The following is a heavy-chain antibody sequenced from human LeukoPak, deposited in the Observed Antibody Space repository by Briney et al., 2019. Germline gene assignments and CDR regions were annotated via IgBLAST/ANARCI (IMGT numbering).Heavy chain of an antibody. CDR3: ARDLVYYDSSGE. V-gene: IGHV1-18*01. D-gene: IGHD3-22*01. CDR1: GYTFTSYG. J-gene: IGHJ4*02. Sequence: AAVKVSCKASGYTFTSYGISWVRQAPGQGLEWMGWISAYNGNTNYAQKLQGRVTMTTDTSTSTAYMELRSLRSDDTAVYYCARDLVYYDSSGEWGQGTLVTVSS. CDR2: ISAYNGNT.